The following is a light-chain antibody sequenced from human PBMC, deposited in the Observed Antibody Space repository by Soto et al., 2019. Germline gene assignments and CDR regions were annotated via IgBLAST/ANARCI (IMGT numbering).Light chain of an antibody. CDR3: QQSYTAPYT. CDR2: GAS. V-gene: IGKV1-39*01. CDR1: RSISNY. Sequence: DIQMTQSPSSLYSSVGDAVSLTCRASRSISNYLNWYQQKPGRAPNLLISGASSMQRGVPSRFSGSGSGTTFTLTSTRLQPDDFAIYFCQQSYTAPYTFGHGTKVEIK. J-gene: IGKJ3*01.